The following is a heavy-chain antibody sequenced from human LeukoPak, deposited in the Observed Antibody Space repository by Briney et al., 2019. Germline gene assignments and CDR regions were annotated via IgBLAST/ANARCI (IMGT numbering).Heavy chain of an antibody. V-gene: IGHV3-23*01. CDR1: GFTFSSYA. CDR3: AKDGTYFDY. CDR2: ITGSGGRI. J-gene: IGHJ4*02. Sequence: TGGSLRLSCAASGFTFSSYAMSWVRQAPGKGLEGVSGITGSGGRIYYADSVKGRFTISRDNSKNTLYLQMNNLRAEDTAVYYCAKDGTYFDYWGQGTLVAVSS.